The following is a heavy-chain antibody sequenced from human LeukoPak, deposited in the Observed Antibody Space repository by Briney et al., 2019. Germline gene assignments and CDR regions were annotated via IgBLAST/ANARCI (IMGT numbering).Heavy chain of an antibody. D-gene: IGHD4-17*01. J-gene: IGHJ2*01. CDR3: ARDHLTTDAWYFDL. Sequence: SETLSLTCTVSGGSISSYYWSWIRQPAGKGLEWIGRIYTSGGTNYNPSLKSRVTMSVDTSKNQFSLKLSSVTAADTAVYYCARDHLTTDAWYFDLWGRGTLVTVSS. V-gene: IGHV4-4*07. CDR2: IYTSGGT. CDR1: GGSISSYY.